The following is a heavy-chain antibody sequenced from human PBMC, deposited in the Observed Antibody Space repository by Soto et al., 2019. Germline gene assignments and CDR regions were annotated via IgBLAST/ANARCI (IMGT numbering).Heavy chain of an antibody. V-gene: IGHV1-18*01. CDR1: GYAFTTYG. CDR2: ISAHNGNT. J-gene: IGHJ4*02. Sequence: QVHLVQSGAEVKKPGASVKVSCQGSGYAFTTYGITWVRQAPGQGLEWMGWISAHNGNTNYAQKLHGRVTVTRDTSTSTAYMELRSLRYVDTAVYYCARGRYGDYWGQGALVTVAS. CDR3: ARGRYGDY. D-gene: IGHD1-1*01.